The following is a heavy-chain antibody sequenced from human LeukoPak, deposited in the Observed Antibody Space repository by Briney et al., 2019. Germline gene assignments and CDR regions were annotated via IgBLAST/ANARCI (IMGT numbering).Heavy chain of an antibody. V-gene: IGHV3-74*01. Sequence: PGGSLRLSCAASGFTFSNYWMHWVRQAPGKGLVWVSRINPDGGRISYADSVQGRFTISRENAKNSLYLQMNNLRVGDTAVYYCTRATAGFDYWGQGTLVTVSS. J-gene: IGHJ4*02. CDR2: INPDGGRI. CDR1: GFTFSNYW. CDR3: TRATAGFDY.